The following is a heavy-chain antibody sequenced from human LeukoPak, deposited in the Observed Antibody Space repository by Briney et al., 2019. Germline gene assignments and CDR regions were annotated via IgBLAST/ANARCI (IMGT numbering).Heavy chain of an antibody. Sequence: GSLRLSCAASGFTFSSSGMHWVRQAPGKGLEWVAVISYDGSNKYYADSVKGRFTISRDNSRNTLYLQMNSLRAGDTAVYYCAKDSYDRSGYYYYYFAYWGQGTQVTVSS. CDR1: GFTFSSSG. D-gene: IGHD3-22*01. J-gene: IGHJ4*02. CDR3: AKDSYDRSGYYYYYFAY. V-gene: IGHV3-30*18. CDR2: ISYDGSNK.